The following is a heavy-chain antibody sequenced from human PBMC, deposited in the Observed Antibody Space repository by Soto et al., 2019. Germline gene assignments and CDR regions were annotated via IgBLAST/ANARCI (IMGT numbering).Heavy chain of an antibody. CDR3: ARSGYYDRSGYDAFDI. D-gene: IGHD3-22*01. Sequence: PSETLSLTCTVSIDSIRGYYWSWIRQPPGKGLEWIGYIYYSGSTNYNPSLKSRVIMSVDTSKKQFSLKLSSVTAADTAVYYCARSGYYDRSGYDAFDIWGQGTMVT. CDR2: IYYSGST. J-gene: IGHJ3*02. CDR1: IDSIRGYY. V-gene: IGHV4-59*01.